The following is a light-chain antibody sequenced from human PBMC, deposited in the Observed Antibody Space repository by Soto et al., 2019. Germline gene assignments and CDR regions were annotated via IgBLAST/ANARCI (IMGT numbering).Light chain of an antibody. Sequence: QSALTQPRSVSGSPGQSVTISCTGTSSDVGGYNYVSWYRQHPGKAPKLMIYDVSKRPSGVPDRFSGSKSGNTASLTISGLQAEDEADYYCFSYAVSYTWVFVTGTKLTVL. CDR3: FSYAVSYTWV. J-gene: IGLJ1*01. V-gene: IGLV2-11*01. CDR2: DVS. CDR1: SSDVGGYNY.